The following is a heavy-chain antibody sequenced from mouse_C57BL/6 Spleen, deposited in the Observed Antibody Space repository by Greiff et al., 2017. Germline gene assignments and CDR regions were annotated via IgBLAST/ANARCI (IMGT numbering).Heavy chain of an antibody. Sequence: EVQLVESGEGLVKPGGSLKLSCAASGFTFSSYAMSWVRQTPEKRLEWVAYISSGGDYIYYADTVKGRFTISRDNARNTLYLQRSSLKSEDTAMYYCTREGGNWRYFDYWGQGTTLTVSS. CDR3: TREGGNWRYFDY. D-gene: IGHD4-1*01. CDR1: GFTFSSYA. CDR2: ISSGGDYI. V-gene: IGHV5-9-1*02. J-gene: IGHJ2*01.